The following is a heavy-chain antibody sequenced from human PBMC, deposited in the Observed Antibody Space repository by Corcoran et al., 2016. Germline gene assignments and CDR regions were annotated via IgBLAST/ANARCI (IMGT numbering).Heavy chain of an antibody. V-gene: IGHV5-51*01. CDR3: ARRARRGLKLGFDYFDY. J-gene: IGHJ4*02. Sequence: EVQLVQSGPEVKKPGESLTISCKASGYSFSIYWIGWVRQMPGKGLEWMGVFYPGDSDTNYSPSFQGQVSISVDTSISTAYPHWSSLEASDTAMYCCARRARRGLKLGFDYFDYWGQGTPVTVSA. D-gene: IGHD6-13*01. CDR1: GYSFSIYW. CDR2: FYPGDSDT.